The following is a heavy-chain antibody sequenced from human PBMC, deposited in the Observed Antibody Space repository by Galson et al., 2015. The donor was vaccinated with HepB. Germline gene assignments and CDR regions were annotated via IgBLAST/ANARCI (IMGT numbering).Heavy chain of an antibody. CDR1: GDSVSSNSAS. CDR3: ARIVGSNYIGWAVDI. V-gene: IGHV6-1*01. CDR2: TYYRSKWYN. Sequence: CAISGDSVSSNSASWDWIRQSPSRGLEWLGRTYYRSKWYNDYAVPVKSRITINPDTSKNQFSLQLNSMIPEDTAVYYCARIVGSNYIGWAVDIWGQGTMVTVSS. J-gene: IGHJ3*02. D-gene: IGHD2-15*01.